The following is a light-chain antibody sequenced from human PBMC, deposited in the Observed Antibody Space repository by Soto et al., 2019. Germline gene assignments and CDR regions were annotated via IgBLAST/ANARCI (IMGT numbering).Light chain of an antibody. J-gene: IGKJ1*01. Sequence: EIVMTQYPATLSVSPGERATLSSRASQSVSSSYLAWYQQKPGQAPRLLIYGASSRATGIPDRFSGSGSGTDFTLTISRLEPEDFAVYYCQQYGSSPWTFGQGTKVDI. CDR3: QQYGSSPWT. CDR1: QSVSSSY. CDR2: GAS. V-gene: IGKV3-20*01.